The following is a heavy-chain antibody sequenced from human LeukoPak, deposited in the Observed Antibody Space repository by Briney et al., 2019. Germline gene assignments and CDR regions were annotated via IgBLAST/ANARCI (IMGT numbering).Heavy chain of an antibody. Sequence: SETLSLTCAVYGGSFSSYYWGWVRQPPGKGLEWIGSIYYSGSTYYNPSLKSRVTISVDTSKNQFSLKLSSVTAADTAVYYCARSSDAYYYDSSGYIYFQHWGQGTLVTVSS. CDR1: GGSFSSYY. D-gene: IGHD3-22*01. V-gene: IGHV4-39*01. J-gene: IGHJ1*01. CDR3: ARSSDAYYYDSSGYIYFQH. CDR2: IYYSGST.